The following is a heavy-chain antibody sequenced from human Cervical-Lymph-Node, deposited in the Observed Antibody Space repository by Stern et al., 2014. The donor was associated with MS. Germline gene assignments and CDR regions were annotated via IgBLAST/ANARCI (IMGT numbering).Heavy chain of an antibody. D-gene: IGHD2-15*01. J-gene: IGHJ6*02. Sequence: VQLVESGAEVKKPGDSLKISCKGSGYKFTNYWIGWVRQMPGKGLEWMGRIYPGDSDSRYSPSFQGQVTISADKSISTAYLRWSSLKASDTAIYYCARLDGSGGWHQTFYYGMDVWGQGTTVTVSS. CDR1: GYKFTNYW. CDR3: ARLDGSGGWHQTFYYGMDV. CDR2: IYPGDSDS. V-gene: IGHV5-51*01.